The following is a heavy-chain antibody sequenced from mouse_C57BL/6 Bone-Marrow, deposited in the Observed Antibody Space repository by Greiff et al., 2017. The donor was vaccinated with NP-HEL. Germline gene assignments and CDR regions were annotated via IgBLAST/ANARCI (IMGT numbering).Heavy chain of an antibody. CDR3: ARRGVYYGKAFDY. CDR1: GFTFSSYG. Sequence: EVMLVESGGDLVKPGGSLKLSCAASGFTFSSYGMSWVRQTPDKRLERVATISSGGSYTYYLDSVKGRFTISRDNAKNTLYLQMSSLKSEDTAMYYCARRGVYYGKAFDYWGQGTTLTVSS. D-gene: IGHD2-1*01. J-gene: IGHJ2*01. CDR2: ISSGGSYT. V-gene: IGHV5-6*02.